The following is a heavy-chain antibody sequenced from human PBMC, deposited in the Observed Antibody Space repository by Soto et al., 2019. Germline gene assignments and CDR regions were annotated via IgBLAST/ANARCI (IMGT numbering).Heavy chain of an antibody. D-gene: IGHD1-26*01. Sequence: QVQLVESGGGVVQPGRSLRLSCAASGFTFSSYAMHWVRQAPGKGLEWVAVISYDGSNKYYADSVKGRFTISRDNSKNTLYLQMNSLRAEDTAVYYCVRDSNSGSYYYYYYYGMDVWGQGTTVTVSS. CDR1: GFTFSSYA. V-gene: IGHV3-30-3*01. CDR2: ISYDGSNK. CDR3: VRDSNSGSYYYYYYYGMDV. J-gene: IGHJ6*02.